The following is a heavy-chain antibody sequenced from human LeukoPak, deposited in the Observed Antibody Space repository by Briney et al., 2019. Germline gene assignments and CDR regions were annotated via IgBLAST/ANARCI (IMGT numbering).Heavy chain of an antibody. D-gene: IGHD3-22*01. CDR2: ITGNGGTT. CDR3: AKDHYYDSSGHP. J-gene: IGHJ5*02. V-gene: IGHV3-23*01. CDR1: GFTFNNYA. Sequence: PGGSLRLSWAASGFTFNNYAMTWVRQAPEKGLKWVSGITGNGGTTDYADSVKGRFTISRDNSKNTLYLQMNSLRAEDSAVYYCAKDHYYDSSGHPWGQGTLVTVSS.